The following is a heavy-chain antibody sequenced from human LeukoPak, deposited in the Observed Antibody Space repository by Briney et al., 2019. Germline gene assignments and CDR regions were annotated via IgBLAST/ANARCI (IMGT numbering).Heavy chain of an antibody. CDR2: ISINGGTT. CDR1: GFTFSSYA. CDR3: ASGVYDSLYYFDY. D-gene: IGHD5/OR15-5a*01. J-gene: IGHJ4*02. V-gene: IGHV3-64*01. Sequence: GGSLRLSCAASGFTFSSYAMHWVRQAPGKGLEYVSAISINGGTTYYANSVKGRFTISRDNSKNTLYLQMNSLRAEDTAVYYCASGVYDSLYYFDYWGRGTLVTVSS.